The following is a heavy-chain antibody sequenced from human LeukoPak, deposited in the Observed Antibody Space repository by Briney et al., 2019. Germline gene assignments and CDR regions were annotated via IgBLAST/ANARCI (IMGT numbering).Heavy chain of an antibody. D-gene: IGHD1-26*01. J-gene: IGHJ4*02. V-gene: IGHV3-30*03. Sequence: PGGSLRLSCAASGFTFSAYGMHWVRQAPGKGLEWVAIISYDGSNKYYADSVKGRFTISRDNSKNTLYLQMNSLRAEDTAVYYCASGLVGATGDYWGQGTLVTVSS. CDR1: GFTFSAYG. CDR3: ASGLVGATGDY. CDR2: ISYDGSNK.